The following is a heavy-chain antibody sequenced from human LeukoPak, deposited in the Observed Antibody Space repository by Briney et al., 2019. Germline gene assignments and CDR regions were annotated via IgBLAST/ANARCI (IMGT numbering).Heavy chain of an antibody. CDR3: AKEDGAIDY. Sequence: PGGSLRLSCAASGFTFVDYAMHWVRQAPGKGLEWVSLITWNGDSTYYADSVKGRFTISRDNTKNSLYLQMNSLRAEDTALYYCAKEDGAIDYWGQGTLVTVSS. V-gene: IGHV3-43D*03. CDR1: GFTFVDYA. D-gene: IGHD4-17*01. J-gene: IGHJ4*02. CDR2: ITWNGDST.